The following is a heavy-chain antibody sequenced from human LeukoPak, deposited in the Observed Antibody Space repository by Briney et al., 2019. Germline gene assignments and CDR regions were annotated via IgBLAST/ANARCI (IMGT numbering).Heavy chain of an antibody. CDR3: ASRGVGATGYYYYYMDV. V-gene: IGHV1-69*13. CDR2: IIPIFGTA. D-gene: IGHD1-26*01. CDR1: GGTFSSYA. Sequence: SVKVSCKASGGTFSSYAISSVRQAPGQGLEWMGGIIPIFGTANYAQKFQGRVTITADESTSTAYMELSSLRSEDSAVYYCASRGVGATGYYYYYMDVWGKGTTVTVSS. J-gene: IGHJ6*03.